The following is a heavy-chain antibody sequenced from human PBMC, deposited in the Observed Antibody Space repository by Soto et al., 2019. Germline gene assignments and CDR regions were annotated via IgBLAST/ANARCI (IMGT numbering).Heavy chain of an antibody. Sequence: ASVKVSCKASGYTFTSYAMHWVRQAPGQRLEWMGWINAGNGNTKYSQKFQGRVTITRDTSPSTAYMELSSLRSEDTAVYYCARVSSSGWCYFDYWGQGTLVTVSS. J-gene: IGHJ4*02. V-gene: IGHV1-3*01. CDR1: GYTFTSYA. CDR2: INAGNGNT. D-gene: IGHD6-19*01. CDR3: ARVSSSGWCYFDY.